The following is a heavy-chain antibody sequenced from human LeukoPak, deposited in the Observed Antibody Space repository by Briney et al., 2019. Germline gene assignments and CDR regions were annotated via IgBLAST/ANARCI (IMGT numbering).Heavy chain of an antibody. D-gene: IGHD5-12*01. J-gene: IGHJ3*02. Sequence: SETLSLTCTVSGGSISSYYWSWIRQPAGKGLEWIGRIYTSGSTNYNPSLKSRVTMSVDTSKNQFSLKLSSVTAADTAVYYCAREGEWVATILSGAFDIWGQGTMVTVSS. CDR2: IYTSGST. V-gene: IGHV4-4*07. CDR1: GGSISSYY. CDR3: AREGEWVATILSGAFDI.